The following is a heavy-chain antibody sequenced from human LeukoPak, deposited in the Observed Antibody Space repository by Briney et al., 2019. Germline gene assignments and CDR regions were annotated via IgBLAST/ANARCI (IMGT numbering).Heavy chain of an antibody. Sequence: ASVKVSCKASGYTFTCYYMYWVRQAPGQGLEWMGWINPNSGGTNYAQKFQGRVTMTRDTSISTAYMELTRLRSDDTAVYYCARDTSGSYSLLFDYWGQGTLVTVSS. CDR3: ARDTSGSYSLLFDY. V-gene: IGHV1-2*02. J-gene: IGHJ4*02. D-gene: IGHD1-26*01. CDR2: INPNSGGT. CDR1: GYTFTCYY.